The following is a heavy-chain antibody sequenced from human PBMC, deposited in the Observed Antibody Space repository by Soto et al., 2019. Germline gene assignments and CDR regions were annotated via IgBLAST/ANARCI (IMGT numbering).Heavy chain of an antibody. J-gene: IGHJ3*02. CDR1: GGSISGYY. D-gene: IGHD1-1*01. CDR2: IYYSGST. V-gene: IGHV4-59*01. CDR3: ARDRGGTTFNDAFDI. Sequence: SETLCLTCSVSGGSISGYYGSWIRQPPGKGLEWIGYIYYSGSTNYNPSLKSRVTISVDTSKNQFSLKLSSVTAADTAVYYCARDRGGTTFNDAFDIWGQGTMVTVSS.